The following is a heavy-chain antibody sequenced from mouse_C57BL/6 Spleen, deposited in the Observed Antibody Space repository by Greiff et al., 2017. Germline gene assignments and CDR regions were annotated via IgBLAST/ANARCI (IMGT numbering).Heavy chain of an antibody. D-gene: IGHD1-1*01. CDR3: AREDTTVVAPFAY. Sequence: VQLQQPGAELVRPGSSVKLSCKASGYTFTSYWMDWVKQRPGQGLEWIGNIYPSDSETHYNQKFKDKATLTVDKSSSTAYMQLSSLTSEDSAVYYCAREDTTVVAPFAYWGQGTLVTVSA. CDR2: IYPSDSET. V-gene: IGHV1-61*01. CDR1: GYTFTSYW. J-gene: IGHJ3*01.